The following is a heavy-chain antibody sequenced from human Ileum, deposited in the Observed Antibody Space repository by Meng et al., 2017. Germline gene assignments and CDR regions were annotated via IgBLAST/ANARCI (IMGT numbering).Heavy chain of an antibody. J-gene: IGHJ5*02. Sequence: ALSGGGLLQPGCSLRLSVVVSGLTFSNSWMHWVRQVPGKGLVWVSRIKYDGTSTYYADSVRGRFTISRDNAKNTLYLQMNSLRAEDTAVYYCAISDWFDPWGRGTLVTVSS. CDR2: IKYDGTST. D-gene: IGHD3-16*02. V-gene: IGHV3-74*01. CDR3: AISDWFDP. CDR1: GLTFSNSW.